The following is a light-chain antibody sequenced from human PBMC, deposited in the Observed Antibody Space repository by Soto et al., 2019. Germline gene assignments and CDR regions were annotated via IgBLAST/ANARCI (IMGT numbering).Light chain of an antibody. Sequence: VMTQSPATLSVSPGERATLSCRASLSVGTNLAWYQQKPGQPPRLLIYGATTRAAGIPARFSGSGSGTDVTLAISSLQSEDFAVYYCQHQTNWPPGTFGQGTSVEIK. J-gene: IGKJ1*01. CDR3: QHQTNWPPGT. CDR1: LSVGTN. V-gene: IGKV3-15*01. CDR2: GAT.